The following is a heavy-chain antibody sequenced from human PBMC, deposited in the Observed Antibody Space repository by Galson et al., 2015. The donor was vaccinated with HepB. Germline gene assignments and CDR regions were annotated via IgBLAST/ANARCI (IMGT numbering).Heavy chain of an antibody. J-gene: IGHJ4*02. CDR2: ITSSPTTI. V-gene: IGHV3-48*04. Sequence: SLRLSCAASGFTFSDYSMNWVRQAPGKGLEWVSHITSSPTTIYYADSVRGRFTISSDNAKNSLYLQMNSLRAEDTAVYYCARNGSGWPFDYWGQGTLVTVSS. CDR3: ARNGSGWPFDY. D-gene: IGHD6-19*01. CDR1: GFTFSDYS.